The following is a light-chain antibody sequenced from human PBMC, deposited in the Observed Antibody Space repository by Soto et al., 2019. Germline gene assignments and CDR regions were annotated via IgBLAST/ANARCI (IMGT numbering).Light chain of an antibody. CDR3: QHHGDLIG. CDR2: GAS. Sequence: EVVLTQSPATLSLSPGERATLSCRASQNFMTFLYWYQQKPCQAPRLLICGASNRGTGIPDRFRGSGAGTDFTLTISRLEPEDFAVYYCQHHGDLIGFGGGTKVDIK. J-gene: IGKJ4*01. V-gene: IGKV3-11*01. CDR1: QNFMTF.